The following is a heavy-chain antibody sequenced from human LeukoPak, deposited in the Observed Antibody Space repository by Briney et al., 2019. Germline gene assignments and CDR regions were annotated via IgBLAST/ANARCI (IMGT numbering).Heavy chain of an antibody. CDR3: AVAVSYGSGTYYIDY. V-gene: IGHV3-9*01. D-gene: IGHD3-10*01. CDR2: ISWNSGGI. CDR1: GFTFDDYA. Sequence: GGSLRLSCAASGFTFDDYAMHWVRQAPGKGLEWVSGISWNSGGIGYADSVKGRFTISRDNAKNSLYLQMNSLKAEDTALYYCAVAVSYGSGTYYIDYWGQGTLVTVSS. J-gene: IGHJ4*02.